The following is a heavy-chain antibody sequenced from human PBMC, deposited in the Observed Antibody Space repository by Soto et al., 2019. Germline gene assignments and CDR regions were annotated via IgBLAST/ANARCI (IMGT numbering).Heavy chain of an antibody. CDR3: ARDAGGVVGANDFDY. Sequence: GXSVKVCFKASGGTFISYAISWVRQAPGQGLEWMGGIIPIFGTANYAQKFQGRVTITADESTSTAYMELSSLRSEDTAVYYCARDAGGVVGANDFDYWGQGTLVTVSS. V-gene: IGHV1-69*13. J-gene: IGHJ4*02. CDR2: IIPIFGTA. CDR1: GGTFISYA. D-gene: IGHD1-26*01.